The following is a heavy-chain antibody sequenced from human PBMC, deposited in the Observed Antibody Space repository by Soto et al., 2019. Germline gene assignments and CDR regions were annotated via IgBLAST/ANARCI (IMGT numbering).Heavy chain of an antibody. D-gene: IGHD4-17*01. CDR2: ITPILGIA. J-gene: IGHJ4*02. CDR3: AREPYGDYSGY. Sequence: QVQLVQSGAAVKKPGSSVKVSCKASGGTFSSYSINWVRQAPGQGLEWMGRITPILGIANYAQKFQGRVTITADKSTSTDYMELSSLRSEDTAVYYCAREPYGDYSGYWGQGTLVTVSS. V-gene: IGHV1-69*08. CDR1: GGTFSSYS.